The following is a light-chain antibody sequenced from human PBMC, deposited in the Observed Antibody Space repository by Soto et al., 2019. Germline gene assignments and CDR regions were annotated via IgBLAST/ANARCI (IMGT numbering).Light chain of an antibody. CDR2: DAS. Sequence: DIQMTQSPSTLSASVGDRVTITCRASQTISSWVAWYQEKPGKVPKLVIYDASSLQSGFPARFSGRGSGTEFTLTISSLQPDDFASYYCQQYYRFPQTFGQGTKVEIK. J-gene: IGKJ1*01. V-gene: IGKV1-5*01. CDR1: QTISSW. CDR3: QQYYRFPQT.